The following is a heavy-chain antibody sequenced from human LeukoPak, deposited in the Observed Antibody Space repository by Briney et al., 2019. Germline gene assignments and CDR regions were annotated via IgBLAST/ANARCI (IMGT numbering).Heavy chain of an antibody. Sequence: GGSLRLSCAASGFTFSDYYMSWIRQAPGKGLEWASYISSSGSTIYYADSVKGRFIISRDNAKNSLYLQMNSLRAEDTAVYYCARGDYYDSSDYYRWGQGTLVTVSS. CDR1: GFTFSDYY. CDR2: ISSSGSTI. D-gene: IGHD3-22*01. J-gene: IGHJ4*02. V-gene: IGHV3-11*01. CDR3: ARGDYYDSSDYYR.